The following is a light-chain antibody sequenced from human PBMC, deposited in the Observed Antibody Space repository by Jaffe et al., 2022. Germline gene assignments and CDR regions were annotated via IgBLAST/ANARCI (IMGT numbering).Light chain of an antibody. CDR1: QSISSW. CDR2: KAS. Sequence: DIQMTQSPSTLSASVGDRVTITCRASQSISSWLAWYQQKPGKAPKLLISKASNLESGVPSRFSGSGSGTEFTLTISSLQPDDLATYYCQQYHSCWTFGQGTKVEIK. V-gene: IGKV1-5*03. CDR3: QQYHSCWT. J-gene: IGKJ1*01.